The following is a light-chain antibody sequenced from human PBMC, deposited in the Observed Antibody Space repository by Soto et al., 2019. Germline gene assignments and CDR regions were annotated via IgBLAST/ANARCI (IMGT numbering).Light chain of an antibody. J-gene: IGKJ4*01. CDR3: XXYNGVPLT. CDR1: QGIKNY. Sequence: DIQMTQSPSSLSASVGDRVSFTCRASQGIKNYLGWYQQKPGKVPKLLIYAASTLQSGVPARFSGSGSGTXXXXXXXXLXPEXVXXYYCXXYNGVPLTFGGGTKVEIK. CDR2: AAS. V-gene: IGKV1-27*01.